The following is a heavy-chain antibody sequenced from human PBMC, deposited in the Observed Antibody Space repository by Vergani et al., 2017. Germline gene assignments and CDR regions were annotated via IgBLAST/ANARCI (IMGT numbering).Heavy chain of an antibody. CDR3: ARDRGSGWFDY. Sequence: QVQLQESGPGLVKPSETLSLTCTVSGGSISSYYRSWIRQPPGKGLEWIGYIYYSGSTNYNPSLKSRVTILVDTAKIQFSLKLSSVTAADTAVYYCARDRGSGWFDYWGQGTLVTVSS. V-gene: IGHV4-59*01. CDR2: IYYSGST. J-gene: IGHJ4*02. D-gene: IGHD6-19*01. CDR1: GGSISSYY.